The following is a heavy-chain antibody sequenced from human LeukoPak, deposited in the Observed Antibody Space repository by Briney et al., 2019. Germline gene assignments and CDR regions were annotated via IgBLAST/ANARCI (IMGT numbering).Heavy chain of an antibody. J-gene: IGHJ4*02. CDR1: GGSFSGYY. CDR3: ARRWFGESHFDY. CDR2: INHSGST. V-gene: IGHV4-34*01. Sequence: SETLSLTCAVYGGSFSGYYWSWIRQPPGKGLEWIGEINHSGSTNYNPSLKSRVTISVDTSKNHPLKLSSVTAADTAVYYCARRWFGESHFDYWGQGTLVTVSS. D-gene: IGHD3-10*01.